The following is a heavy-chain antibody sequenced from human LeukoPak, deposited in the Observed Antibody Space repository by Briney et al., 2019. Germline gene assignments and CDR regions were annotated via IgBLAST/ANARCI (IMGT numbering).Heavy chain of an antibody. J-gene: IGHJ4*02. D-gene: IGHD2-15*01. CDR2: IRYDGSNK. CDR1: GFTFSRYG. CDR3: ARYGNAFDY. V-gene: IGHV3-30*02. Sequence: GGSLRLSCAASGFTFSRYGMHWVRQPPGRGLEWVAFIRYDGSNKHYADSVKGRFTISRDNSKHTLFLQMNNVRAEDTALYYCARYGNAFDYWGQGTLVTISS.